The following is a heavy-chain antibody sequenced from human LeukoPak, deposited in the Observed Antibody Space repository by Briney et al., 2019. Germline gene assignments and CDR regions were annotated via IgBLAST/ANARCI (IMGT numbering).Heavy chain of an antibody. Sequence: SETLSLTCAVSGVSVNSGSLYWTWIRQPAGKGLEWIGRIYTTGETIFSPSLTGRVTISVDTSENQFSLELTAVTAADTALYYCAGSLGSATYYFDSWGQGALVTVSS. J-gene: IGHJ4*02. CDR3: AGSLGSATYYFDS. CDR2: IYTTGET. D-gene: IGHD3-16*01. CDR1: GVSVNSGSLY. V-gene: IGHV4-61*02.